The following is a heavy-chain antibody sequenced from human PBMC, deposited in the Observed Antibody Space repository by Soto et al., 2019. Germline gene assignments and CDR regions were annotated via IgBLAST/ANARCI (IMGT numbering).Heavy chain of an antibody. CDR1: GFTFSDHY. J-gene: IGHJ4*02. D-gene: IGHD3-16*01. Sequence: GGSLRLSCAASGFTFSDHYMDWVRQAPGKGLEWIGRSRNKANSYTTEYAASVKDRFTISRDESKKSLFLQMNSLKTEDTAVYYCARVQASSGYTFDCWGQGALVTVSS. CDR3: ARVQASSGYTFDC. CDR2: SRNKANSYTT. V-gene: IGHV3-72*01.